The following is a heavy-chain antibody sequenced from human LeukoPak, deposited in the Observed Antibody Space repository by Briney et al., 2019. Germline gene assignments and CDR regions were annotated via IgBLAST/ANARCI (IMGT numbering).Heavy chain of an antibody. CDR1: GFTFSNYW. Sequence: GGSLRLSCAASGFTFSNYWMHWVRQAPGKGLVWVSRIYNDGSSTSYADSVKGRFTISRDNAKSTLYLQMNSLRADDTAVFYCARVRCGSGRSYAADAFDIWGQGTMVTVSS. D-gene: IGHD1-26*01. J-gene: IGHJ3*02. CDR2: IYNDGSST. V-gene: IGHV3-74*01. CDR3: ARVRCGSGRSYAADAFDI.